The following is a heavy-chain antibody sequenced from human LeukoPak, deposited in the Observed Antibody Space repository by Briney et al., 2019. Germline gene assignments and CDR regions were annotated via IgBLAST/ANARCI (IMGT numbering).Heavy chain of an antibody. V-gene: IGHV4-39*01. D-gene: IGHD6-19*01. CDR1: GGSISSSSYY. CDR2: IYYSGST. CDR3: VTAAVAGGY. J-gene: IGHJ4*02. Sequence: SETLSLTCTVSGGSISSSSYYWGWIRQPPGKGLEWIGSIYYSGSTYYNPSLKSRVTISVDTSKNQFSLKLSSVTAADTAVYYCVTAAVAGGYWGQGTLVTVSS.